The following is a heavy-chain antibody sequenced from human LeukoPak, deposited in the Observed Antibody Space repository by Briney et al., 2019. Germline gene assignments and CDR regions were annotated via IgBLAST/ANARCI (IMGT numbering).Heavy chain of an antibody. J-gene: IGHJ4*02. CDR3: ARTTTYYYDSSGYTFDY. D-gene: IGHD3-22*01. V-gene: IGHV4-39*07. CDR1: GGSISSSTYY. CDR2: IYYSGYT. Sequence: PSETLSLTCTVSGGSISSSTYYWGWVRQPPGKGLEWIGSIYYSGYTYYNPSLESRVTISIDTSKNQFSLKLSSVTAADTAVYYCARTTTYYYDSSGYTFDYWGQGTLVTVSS.